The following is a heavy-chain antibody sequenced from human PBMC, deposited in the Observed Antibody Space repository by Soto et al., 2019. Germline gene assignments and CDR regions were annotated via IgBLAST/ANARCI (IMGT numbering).Heavy chain of an antibody. CDR2: INPSGST. CDR3: ARCDSGDGSYGMDV. CDR1: GGSFSDYY. V-gene: IGHV4-34*01. D-gene: IGHD2-21*02. J-gene: IGHJ6*02. Sequence: QVQLQQWGAGLLKPSETLSLTCAVYGGSFSDYYWSWIRQPPGKGLEWIGEINPSGSTNYNPFLKRRITLSVDSSKNQSGLKLSPVTAADAAVHFCARCDSGDGSYGMDVWGQGTTVTASS.